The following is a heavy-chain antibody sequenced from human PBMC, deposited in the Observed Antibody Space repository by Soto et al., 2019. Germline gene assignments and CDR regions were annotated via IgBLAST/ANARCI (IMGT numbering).Heavy chain of an antibody. J-gene: IGHJ6*02. D-gene: IGHD6-19*01. CDR2: IIPMFGSP. Sequence: QVQLVQSGAEVKKAGSSVKVSCKTSGGTLSTNAISWVRQAPGQGLEWMGAIIPMFGSPKYAQKFQGRVTITADNPTSTIYMEMISLTSADTAVYYCARGGFVAGLYNASDAWGQGTTVAVSS. CDR1: GGTLSTNA. V-gene: IGHV1-69*06. CDR3: ARGGFVAGLYNASDA.